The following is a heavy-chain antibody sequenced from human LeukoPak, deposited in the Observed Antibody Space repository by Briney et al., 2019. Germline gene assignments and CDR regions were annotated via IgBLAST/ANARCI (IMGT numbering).Heavy chain of an antibody. D-gene: IGHD1-26*01. CDR2: INPNSGGT. CDR3: ARDVGSYGVSDY. Sequence: ASVKVSCKASGYTFTGYYMHWVRQAPGQGLEWMGRINPNSGGTNYAQKFQGRVTMTRDTSTSTAYMELSRLRSDDTAVYYCARDVGSYGVSDYWGQGTLVTVSS. CDR1: GYTFTGYY. V-gene: IGHV1-2*06. J-gene: IGHJ4*02.